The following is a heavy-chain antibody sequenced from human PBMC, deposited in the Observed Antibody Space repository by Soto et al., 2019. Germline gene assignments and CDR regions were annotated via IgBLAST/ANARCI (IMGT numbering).Heavy chain of an antibody. D-gene: IGHD3-10*01. CDR3: ARVIRGAYYNSPLDT. V-gene: IGHV1-46*01. J-gene: IGHJ5*02. CDR1: GYTFTSYY. Sequence: GASVKVSCKASGYTFTSYYMHWVRQAPGQGLEWMGVINPSGGSTSYAQKFQGRVTMTRDTSTSTVYMELSSLRSEDTAVYYCARVIRGAYYNSPLDTWGQGTVVTVSS. CDR2: INPSGGST.